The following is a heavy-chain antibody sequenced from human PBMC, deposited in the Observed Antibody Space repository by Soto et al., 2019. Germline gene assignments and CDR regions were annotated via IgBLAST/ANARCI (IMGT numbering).Heavy chain of an antibody. Sequence: SETLSLTFTVSGGSISSYYWSWIRQPPGKGLEWIGYIYYSGSTNYNPSLKSRVTISVDTSKNQFSLKLSSVTAADTAVYYCARDTRGDRYFHXWGQVTLFPVSX. CDR2: IYYSGST. V-gene: IGHV4-59*01. CDR3: ARDTRGDRYFHX. CDR1: GGSISSYY. D-gene: IGHD2-2*01. J-gene: IGHJ4*02.